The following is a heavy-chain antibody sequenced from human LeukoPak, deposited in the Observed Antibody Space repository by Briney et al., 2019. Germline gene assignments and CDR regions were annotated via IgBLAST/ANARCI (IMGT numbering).Heavy chain of an antibody. CDR1: GHTFSSYG. CDR2: ISAYGHT. D-gene: IGHD3-3*01. J-gene: IGHJ4*02. V-gene: IGHV1-18*01. Sequence: ASVKVSCKTSGHTFSSYGITWVRQAPGQGLEWIGWISAYGHTKLARNLQARVTVTIDTSTTTAYMELRSLSPDDTAVYFCARETASGYLGFDFWGQGTLITVSS. CDR3: ARETASGYLGFDF.